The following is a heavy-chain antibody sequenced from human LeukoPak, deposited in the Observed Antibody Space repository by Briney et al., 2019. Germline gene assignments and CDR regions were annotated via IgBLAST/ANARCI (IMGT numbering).Heavy chain of an antibody. CDR1: GYTFTIYD. V-gene: IGHV1-8*01. CDR3: ATAATYYYDSSGYYYFNY. D-gene: IGHD3-22*01. CDR2: MNPNSGNT. Sequence: GASVKVSCKASGYTFTIYDINWVRQATGQGLEWMGWMNPNSGNTGYAQKFQGRVTMTEDTSTDTAYMELSSLRSEDTAVYYCATAATYYYDSSGYYYFNYWGQGTLVTVSS. J-gene: IGHJ4*02.